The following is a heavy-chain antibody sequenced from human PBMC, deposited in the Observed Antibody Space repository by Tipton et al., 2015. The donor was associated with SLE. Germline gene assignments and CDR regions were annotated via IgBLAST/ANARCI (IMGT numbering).Heavy chain of an antibody. CDR2: ISGPGVDT. CDR1: GFIFGDFA. CDR3: AKDAIERNGVFDAFDI. D-gene: IGHD3-3*01. Sequence: SLRLSCAASGFIFGDFAMNWVRQTPGKGLEWVSHISGPGVDTWYADSVKGHFTISRDNTKSTLYLQMNNLRPEDTAVYYCAKDAIERNGVFDAFDIWGQGAMVTVSS. V-gene: IGHV3-23*01. J-gene: IGHJ3*02.